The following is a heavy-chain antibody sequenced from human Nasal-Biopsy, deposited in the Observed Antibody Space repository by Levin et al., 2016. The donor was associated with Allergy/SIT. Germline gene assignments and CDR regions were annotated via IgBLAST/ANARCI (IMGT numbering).Heavy chain of an antibody. CDR1: GFSFSSYE. J-gene: IGHJ3*02. V-gene: IGHV3-48*03. D-gene: IGHD2-15*01. CDR3: AKGGGAFDI. Sequence: GGSLRLSCAASGFSFSSYEMNWVRQAPGKGLEWVSYISSSGMTIYYADSVKGRFTISRDNAKNSLYLQMNSLRAEDTAVYYCAKGGGAFDIWGQGAVVTVSS. CDR2: ISSSGMTI.